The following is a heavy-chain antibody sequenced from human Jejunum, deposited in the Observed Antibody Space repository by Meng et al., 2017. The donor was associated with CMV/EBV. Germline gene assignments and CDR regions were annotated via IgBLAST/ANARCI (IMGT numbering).Heavy chain of an antibody. CDR2: MHSGGDT. V-gene: IGHV3-66*01. CDR1: GLSVSDSY. J-gene: IGHJ4*02. CDR3: ARGEGVPPGE. D-gene: IGHD3-10*01. Sequence: VGWGAGLVQPGGSLRLSCAVSGLSVSDSYMNWVRQAPEKGLEWVSVMHSGGDTYYAESVKGRFTISRDDSKNTIYLQMNNLKTEDTALYYCARGEGVPPGEWGQGTLVTVSS.